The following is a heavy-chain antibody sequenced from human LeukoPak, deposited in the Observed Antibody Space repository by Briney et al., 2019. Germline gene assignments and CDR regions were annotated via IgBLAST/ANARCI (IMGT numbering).Heavy chain of an antibody. D-gene: IGHD3-22*01. V-gene: IGHV4-4*02. J-gene: IGHJ4*02. CDR2: VVHSGST. Sequence: SETLSLTCAVSGGSISSNKWWSWLRQAPGKGLEWLGEVVHSGSTNYNPSLKSRVTISVDKSENQFSLRLNSVTAADTAVYYCARRDYYDNSDDNYHSFEYWGQGTLVTVSS. CDR1: GGSISSNKW. CDR3: ARRDYYDNSDDNYHSFEY.